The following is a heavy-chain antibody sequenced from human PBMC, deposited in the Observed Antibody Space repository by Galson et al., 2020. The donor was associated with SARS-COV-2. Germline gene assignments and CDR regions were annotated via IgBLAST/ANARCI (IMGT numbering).Heavy chain of an antibody. CDR2: ISYDGSNI. D-gene: IGHD3-10*01. CDR3: ARSPFASGSYSFSVEY. CDR1: GFTFTTYG. Sequence: GESLKISCVTSGFTFTTYGMHWVRQAPGKGLEWVALISYDGSNIDYADSVKGRFTISRDDSKNTLYLQMDSLRTEDTAMYYCARSPFASGSYSFSVEYWGQGVLVTVSS. J-gene: IGHJ4*02. V-gene: IGHV3-30*03.